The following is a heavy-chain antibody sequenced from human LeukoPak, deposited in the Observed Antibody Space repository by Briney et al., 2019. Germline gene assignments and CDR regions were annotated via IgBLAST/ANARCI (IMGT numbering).Heavy chain of an antibody. CDR1: GGTFSSYT. V-gene: IGHV1-2*06. CDR2: IDPNSGGT. CDR3: ARGPHDTAYYFDQ. J-gene: IGHJ4*02. Sequence: ASVKVSCKASGGTFSSYTISWVRQAPGQGPEWMGRIDPNSGGTNYALKFQGRVTMTRDTSITTAYVDLSRLRSDDTAVYYCARGPHDTAYYFDQWGQGTLVTVSP. D-gene: IGHD5-18*01.